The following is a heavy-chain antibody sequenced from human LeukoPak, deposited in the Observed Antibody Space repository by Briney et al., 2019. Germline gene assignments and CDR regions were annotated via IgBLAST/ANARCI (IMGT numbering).Heavy chain of an antibody. Sequence: GGSLRLSCAASGFTFNTYGMSWVRQAPGKGLEWVSTISVSGGTTYYADSVKGRFTISRDNSKNTLYLQMNSLRTEDTSIYYCAKDLGHTSSSIREKPFDYWGQGTLVTVSS. D-gene: IGHD6-6*01. V-gene: IGHV3-23*01. CDR3: AKDLGHTSSSIREKPFDY. J-gene: IGHJ4*02. CDR2: ISVSGGTT. CDR1: GFTFNTYG.